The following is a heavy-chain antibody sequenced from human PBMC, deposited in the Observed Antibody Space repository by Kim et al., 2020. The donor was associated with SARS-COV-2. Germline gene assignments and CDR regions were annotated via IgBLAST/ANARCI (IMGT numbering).Heavy chain of an antibody. J-gene: IGHJ4*02. V-gene: IGHV1-8*01. CDR2: T. CDR3: ARVGFMRALGY. Sequence: TGYAQKFQGGVTMTRNTSISTAYMELSSLRSEDTAVYYCARVGFMRALGYWGQGTLVTVSS. D-gene: IGHD3-16*01.